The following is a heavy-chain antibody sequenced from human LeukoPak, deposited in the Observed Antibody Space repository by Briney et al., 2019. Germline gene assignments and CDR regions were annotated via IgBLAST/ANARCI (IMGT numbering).Heavy chain of an antibody. Sequence: SVKVSCKASGGTFSSYAISWVRQAPGQGLEWMGGIIPIFGTANYAQKFQGRVTITADESTSTAYMELSSLRSEDTAVYYCARGNDYDILTELDYWGQGTLVTVSS. CDR2: IIPIFGTA. V-gene: IGHV1-69*13. CDR1: GGTFSSYA. CDR3: ARGNDYDILTELDY. D-gene: IGHD3-9*01. J-gene: IGHJ4*02.